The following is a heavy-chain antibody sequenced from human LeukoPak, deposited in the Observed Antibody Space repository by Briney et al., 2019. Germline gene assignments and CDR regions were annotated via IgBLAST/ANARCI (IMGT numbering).Heavy chain of an antibody. V-gene: IGHV3-21*01. D-gene: IGHD3-10*01. CDR1: GFTFNTYT. Sequence: GGSLRLSCAASGFTFNTYTMNWVRQAPGKGLEWVSSISSGTSYIYYADSVKGRFTISRDNAKNSLYLQMNSLRAEDTAVYYCARDSGRFGELLDYWGQGTLVTVSS. CDR3: ARDSGRFGELLDY. CDR2: ISSGTSYI. J-gene: IGHJ4*02.